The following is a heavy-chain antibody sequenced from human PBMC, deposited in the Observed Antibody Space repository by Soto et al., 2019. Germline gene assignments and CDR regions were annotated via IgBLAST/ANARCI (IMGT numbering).Heavy chain of an antibody. Sequence: VSVKVSCKASGYTFTSYGISWVRQAPGQGLEWMGWISAYNGNTNYAQKLQGRVTMTTDTSTSTAYMELRSLRSDDTAVYYCARGKSGYSSGWLVYWGQGTLVTVSS. CDR1: GYTFTSYG. CDR2: ISAYNGNT. V-gene: IGHV1-18*01. J-gene: IGHJ4*02. CDR3: ARGKSGYSSGWLVY. D-gene: IGHD6-19*01.